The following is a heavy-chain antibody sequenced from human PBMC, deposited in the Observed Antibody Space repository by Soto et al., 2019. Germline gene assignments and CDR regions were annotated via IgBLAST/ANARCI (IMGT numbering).Heavy chain of an antibody. J-gene: IGHJ4*02. CDR2: ISTGGTM. CDR1: GFTFSPYN. V-gene: IGHV3-48*02. CDR3: ARGQNKPDY. Sequence: GGSLRLSCVASGFTFSPYNINWVRQAPGKGLEWVSSISTGGTMYYADSVKGRFTISRDNAKNSVYLQMNTLRDEDTAVYYCARGQNKPDYWGQGTQVTVSS.